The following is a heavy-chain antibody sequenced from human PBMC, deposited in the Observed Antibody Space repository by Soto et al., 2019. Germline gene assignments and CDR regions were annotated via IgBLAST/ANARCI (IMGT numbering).Heavy chain of an antibody. J-gene: IGHJ4*02. CDR2: IYYSGST. D-gene: IGHD3-3*01. V-gene: IGHV4-31*03. Sequence: QVQLQESGPGLVKPSQTLSLTCTVSGGSINSAGYYWSWLRQHPGQGLEWIGNIYYSGSTNYNPSLKSRVTISIDTSKNHFSLNLSSVTAADTAVYYCARVQTIFRIITVFDYWGQGTLVTVSS. CDR3: ARVQTIFRIITVFDY. CDR1: GGSINSAGYY.